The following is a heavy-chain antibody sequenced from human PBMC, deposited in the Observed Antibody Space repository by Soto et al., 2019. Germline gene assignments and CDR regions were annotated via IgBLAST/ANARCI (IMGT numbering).Heavy chain of an antibody. CDR3: AKVGLTPDVYHYYMDF. Sequence: PGGSLRLSCAASGFTFSSYAMSWVRQAPGKGLEWVSAISGSGGSTYYADSVKGRFTISRDNSKNTLYLQMNRLRAEKTAVNNRAKVGLTPDVYHYYMDFGGKGTTVTVSS. CDR2: ISGSGGST. J-gene: IGHJ6*03. V-gene: IGHV3-23*01. CDR1: GFTFSSYA.